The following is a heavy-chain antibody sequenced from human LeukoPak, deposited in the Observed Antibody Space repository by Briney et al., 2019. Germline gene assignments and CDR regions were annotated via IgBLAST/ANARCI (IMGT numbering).Heavy chain of an antibody. J-gene: IGHJ4*02. CDR3: ARVLPGYRYSASCYAFEY. D-gene: IGHD2-2*01. V-gene: IGHV1-18*01. Sequence: ASVKVSXKAYGYTFTSYGISWVRQAPGQGLEWMGWISDYNGNTDYAQKFQGRVTMTTDTSTSTAYMELKSLRSDDTAVYYCARVLPGYRYSASCYAFEYWGQGTLVTVSS. CDR2: ISDYNGNT. CDR1: GYTFTSYG.